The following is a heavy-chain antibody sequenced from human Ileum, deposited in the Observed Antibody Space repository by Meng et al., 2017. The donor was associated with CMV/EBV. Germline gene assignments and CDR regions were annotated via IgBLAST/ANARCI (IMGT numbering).Heavy chain of an antibody. J-gene: IGHJ4*02. CDR1: GFTFDNFG. V-gene: IGHV3-30*18. CDR3: AKDLKLFVSNDYSDH. D-gene: IGHD2-21*01. Sequence: QVQLVESGGGVFQPGRSLGLSCAASGFTFDNFGMHWVRQTPGKGLEWVAVISKNGNDKFYADSVKGRFTISRDNSKNTLDLQIDSLRPEDTAVYYCAKDLKLFVSNDYSDHWGQGTLVTVSS. CDR2: ISKNGNDK.